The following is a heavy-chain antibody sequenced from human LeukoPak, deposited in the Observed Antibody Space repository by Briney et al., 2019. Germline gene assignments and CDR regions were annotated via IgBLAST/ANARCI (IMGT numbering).Heavy chain of an antibody. V-gene: IGHV4-39*01. Sequence: SETLSLTCTVSGGSISNSSYYWGWIRQPPGKGLEWIGSIYYSGSTYYNPSLKSRVTISVDTSKNQFSLKLSSVTAADTAVYYCARSCDYYDSSGYYCFFDYWGQGTLVTVSS. CDR3: ARSCDYYDSSGYYCFFDY. J-gene: IGHJ4*02. CDR2: IYYSGST. D-gene: IGHD3-22*01. CDR1: GGSISNSSYY.